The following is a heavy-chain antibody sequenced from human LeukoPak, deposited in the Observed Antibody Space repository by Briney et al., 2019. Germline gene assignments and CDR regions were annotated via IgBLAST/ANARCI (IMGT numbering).Heavy chain of an antibody. Sequence: SETLSLTCSVSGVSINSPHYYWGWIRPAPGKGLEWLGSVYYTGKTTYSPSLRSRVTMSVDSSKNQFSLRLNSVTAADTAVYYCARDPYCDNIACSRLGFYYMDVWGKGTTVTISS. D-gene: IGHD2-21*01. V-gene: IGHV4-39*07. CDR2: VYYTGKT. CDR3: ARDPYCDNIACSRLGFYYMDV. J-gene: IGHJ6*03. CDR1: GVSINSPHYY.